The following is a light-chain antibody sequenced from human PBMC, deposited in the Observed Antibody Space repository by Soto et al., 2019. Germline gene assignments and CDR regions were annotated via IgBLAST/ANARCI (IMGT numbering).Light chain of an antibody. CDR3: QHYNNWLCT. CDR1: QNIYYN. Sequence: EIVMTQSPATLSVSTGERATLSCRASQNIYYNLAWYQHKPGQAPRPLIFGASTRVTGIPARFSGSGSGTEFTLTIGILYSEDFAVYFCQHYNNWLCTSGQGTKVDIK. V-gene: IGKV3-15*01. CDR2: GAS. J-gene: IGKJ2*02.